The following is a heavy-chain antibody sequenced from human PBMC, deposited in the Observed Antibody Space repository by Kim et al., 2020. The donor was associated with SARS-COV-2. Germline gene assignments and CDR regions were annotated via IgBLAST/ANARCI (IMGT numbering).Heavy chain of an antibody. Sequence: GGSLRLSCAASGFTFTCYSMNWVRQAPVKGLQWVSTVRGTGGSTYYADSVKGRFTISRDNSKNTVYLQMNSLSAEDTAVYYCTKGLNYDDYNGYNYWGQGTLVSVSS. V-gene: IGHV3-23*01. D-gene: IGHD3-10*01. CDR2: VRGTGGST. J-gene: IGHJ4*02. CDR1: GFTFTCYS. CDR3: TKGLNYDDYNGYNY.